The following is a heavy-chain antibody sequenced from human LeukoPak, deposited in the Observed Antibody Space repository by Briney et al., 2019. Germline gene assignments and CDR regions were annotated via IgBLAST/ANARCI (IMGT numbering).Heavy chain of an antibody. Sequence: PSETLSLTCTVSGGSISSSSYYWGWIRQPPWKGLEWIGSIYYSGSTYYNPSLKSRVTISVDTSKNQFSLKLSSVTAADTAVYFFFQADDGIRYFDWLPHYFDYWGQGTLVTVSS. J-gene: IGHJ4*02. CDR1: GGSISSSSYY. CDR3: FQADDGIRYFDWLPHYFDY. D-gene: IGHD3-9*01. CDR2: IYYSGST. V-gene: IGHV4-39*01.